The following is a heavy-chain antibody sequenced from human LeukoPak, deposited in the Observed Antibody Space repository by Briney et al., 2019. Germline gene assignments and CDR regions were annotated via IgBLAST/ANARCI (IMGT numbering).Heavy chain of an antibody. CDR1: GGSISSSSYY. CDR3: ARHPHIVVVPAAMRGYWFDP. J-gene: IGHJ5*02. CDR2: IYYSGST. V-gene: IGHV4-39*01. Sequence: SETLSLTCTVSGGSISSSSYYWGWIRQPPGKGLEWIGSIYYSGSTYYNPSLKSRVTISVDTSKNQFSLKLSSVTAADTAVYYCARHPHIVVVPAAMRGYWFDPWGQGTLVTVSS. D-gene: IGHD2-2*01.